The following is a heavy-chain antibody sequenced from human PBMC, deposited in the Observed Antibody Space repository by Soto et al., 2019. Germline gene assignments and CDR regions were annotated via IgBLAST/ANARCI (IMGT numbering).Heavy chain of an antibody. Sequence: SETLSLTCSVSGAALNSGDYYWSWIRQVPGKGLEWIGHIYVTGAVDYNPSLRDRITISQDTSERQFSLNLRLVTAADTAVYYCARLRIATNNYKWFDPWGQGTLVTVSS. CDR3: ARLRIATNNYKWFDP. J-gene: IGHJ5*02. D-gene: IGHD2-21*01. CDR1: GAALNSGDYY. CDR2: IYVTGAV. V-gene: IGHV4-31*03.